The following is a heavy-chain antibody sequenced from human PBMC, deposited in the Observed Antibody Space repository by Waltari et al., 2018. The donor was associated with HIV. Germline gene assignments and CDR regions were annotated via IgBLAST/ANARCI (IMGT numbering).Heavy chain of an antibody. D-gene: IGHD3-10*01. CDR2: INQSGNT. CDR3: ARVFGGGHFDS. CDR1: GGSLRQNF. J-gene: IGHJ4*02. V-gene: IGHV4-34*01. Sequence: QVQLHQWGAGLLKPSETLSLTCAVYGGSLRQNFWSWIRQLPGKGLEWIGEINQSGNTRYNPSLKSRVTTSVDTSKKQFSLKLRSVTAADTAMYYCARVFGGGHFDSWGQG.